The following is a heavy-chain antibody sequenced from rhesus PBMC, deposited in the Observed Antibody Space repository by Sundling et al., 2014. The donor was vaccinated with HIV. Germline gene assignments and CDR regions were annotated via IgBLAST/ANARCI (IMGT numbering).Heavy chain of an antibody. CDR1: GASISGAYA. CDR2: LFGSIGST. V-gene: IGHV4-127*01. Sequence: QVQLQESGPGLVKPSETLSLTCGVSGASISGAYAWTWIRQSPGKGLEWIGHLFGSIGSTYYNPSLKSRVTISKDPSKNQFFLKLSSVTAADTAVYYCARDLRAGPGGYWGQGVLVTVSS. CDR3: ARDLRAGPGGY. D-gene: IGHD1-1*01. J-gene: IGHJ4*01.